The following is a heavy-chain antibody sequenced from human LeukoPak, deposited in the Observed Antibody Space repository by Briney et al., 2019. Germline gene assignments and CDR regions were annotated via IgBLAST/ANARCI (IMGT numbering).Heavy chain of an antibody. V-gene: IGHV1-2*02. CDR2: INPDSGGT. CDR1: GYTFTGYY. CDR3: ARGWSYYDSSGYSGDY. J-gene: IGHJ4*02. D-gene: IGHD3-22*01. Sequence: ASVKVSCKTSGYTFTGYYIYWVRQAPGQGLEWMGWINPDSGGTNHAQKFQGRVTMTSDTSISTAYMELSSLISDDTALYYCARGWSYYDSSGYSGDYWGQGTLVTVSS.